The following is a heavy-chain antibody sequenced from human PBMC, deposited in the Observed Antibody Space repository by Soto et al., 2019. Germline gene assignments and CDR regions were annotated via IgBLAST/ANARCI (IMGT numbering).Heavy chain of an antibody. D-gene: IGHD3-10*01. V-gene: IGHV1-69*13. CDR2: IIPIFGTA. Sequence: GASVKVSCKASGGTFSSYAISWVRQAPGQGLEWMGGIIPIFGTANYAQKFQGRVTITADESTSTAYMELSSLRSEDTAVYYCARGPFRPSAMDVWGQGTTVTVSS. CDR3: ARGPFRPSAMDV. J-gene: IGHJ6*02. CDR1: GGTFSSYA.